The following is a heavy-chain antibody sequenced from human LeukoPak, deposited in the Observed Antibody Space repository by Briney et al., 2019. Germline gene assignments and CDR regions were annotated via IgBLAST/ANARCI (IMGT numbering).Heavy chain of an antibody. D-gene: IGHD3-3*01. CDR3: AKNLHDFWSGYTFDY. CDR2: ISGSGGST. V-gene: IGHV3-23*01. CDR1: GFTFSSYA. Sequence: GGYLRLSCAASGFTFSSYAMSWVRQAPGKGLEWVSAISGSGGSTYYADSVKGRFTISRDNSKNTLYLQMNSLRAEDTAVYYCAKNLHDFWSGYTFDYWGQGTLVTVSS. J-gene: IGHJ4*02.